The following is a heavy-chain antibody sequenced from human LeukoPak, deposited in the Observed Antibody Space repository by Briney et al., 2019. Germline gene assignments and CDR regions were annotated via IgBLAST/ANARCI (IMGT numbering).Heavy chain of an antibody. J-gene: IGHJ4*02. CDR3: ARVYGYYDILTDNYSPYFDY. V-gene: IGHV4-59*01. CDR2: IYSSGST. Sequence: SETLSLTCTVSGGSISSYYWSWIRQPPGRGLEWIGRIYSSGSTNYNPSLKSRVTISVDTSKNQFSLNLSSLTAADTAVYYCARVYGYYDILTDNYSPYFDYWGQGTLVTVSS. D-gene: IGHD3-9*01. CDR1: GGSISSYY.